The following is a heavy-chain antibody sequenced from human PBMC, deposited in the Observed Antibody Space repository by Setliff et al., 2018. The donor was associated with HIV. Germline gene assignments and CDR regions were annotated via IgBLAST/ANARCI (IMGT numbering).Heavy chain of an antibody. Sequence: ASVKVSCKASGYTFDNYCITWLRQAPGQGLEWVGWINPYNANANNAQKVQGRITMTTDSFTNTAYMELRSLRSDDTAVYYCARSPDTSGYYRFDSFDMWGQGTMVT. J-gene: IGHJ3*02. CDR3: ARSPDTSGYYRFDSFDM. D-gene: IGHD3-22*01. V-gene: IGHV1-18*01. CDR1: GYTFDNYC. CDR2: INPYNANA.